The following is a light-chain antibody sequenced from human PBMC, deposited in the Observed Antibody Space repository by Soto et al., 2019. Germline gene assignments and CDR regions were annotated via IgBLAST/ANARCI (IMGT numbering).Light chain of an antibody. J-gene: IGKJ5*01. CDR1: QGLSGW. CDR2: ATS. Sequence: FQVTQSPYSVFACVGDRVTIPCRASQGLSGWLAWYQQKPGQAPKLLIYATSILHSDFPSRFSGSGSGTDFNLTISSLQPEDFATSYCQQANSFPLSITFGQGTRLEI. CDR3: QQANSFPLSIT. V-gene: IGKV1-12*01.